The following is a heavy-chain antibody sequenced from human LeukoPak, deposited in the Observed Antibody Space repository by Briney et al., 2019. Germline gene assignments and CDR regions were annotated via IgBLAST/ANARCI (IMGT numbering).Heavy chain of an antibody. J-gene: IGHJ4*02. CDR1: GFTFSSYA. Sequence: SGGSLRLSCAASGFTFSSYAMSWVRHAPGKGLEWVSCISGSGGSTYYADSVKGRFTISRDNAKNSLYLQMNSLRAEDTAVYYCARGPPTGSTVKDYFDYWGQGTLVTVSS. CDR2: ISGSGGST. D-gene: IGHD4-17*01. V-gene: IGHV3-23*01. CDR3: ARGPPTGSTVKDYFDY.